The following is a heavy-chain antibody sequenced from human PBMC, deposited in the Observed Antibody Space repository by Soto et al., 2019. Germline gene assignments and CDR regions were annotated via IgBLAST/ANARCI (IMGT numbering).Heavy chain of an antibody. CDR1: GFTVSNNY. J-gene: IGHJ4*02. CDR2: IYSDGST. CDR3: ARGHYDILTGYYFFDY. Sequence: GGSLRLSCAAAGFTVSNNYMNWVRQAPGKGLEWVAVIYSDGSTYYADSVKGRFTISRDNFKNTLYLQMNSLRAEDTAVYYCARGHYDILTGYYFFDYWGQGTLVTVSS. V-gene: IGHV3-53*01. D-gene: IGHD3-9*01.